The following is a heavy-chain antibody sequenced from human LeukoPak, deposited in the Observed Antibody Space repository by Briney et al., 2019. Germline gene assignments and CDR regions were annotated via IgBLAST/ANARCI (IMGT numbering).Heavy chain of an antibody. CDR2: INHSGST. Sequence: SSETLSLTCAVYGGSFSGYYWSWLRQPPGKGLEWIGEINHSGSTNYNPSLRSRVTISVDTSKNQFSLKLSSVTAAGTAVYYCARADRNRIVVVVAARRPFDYWGQGTLVTVSS. CDR3: ARADRNRIVVVVAARRPFDY. CDR1: GGSFSGYY. D-gene: IGHD2-15*01. J-gene: IGHJ4*02. V-gene: IGHV4-34*01.